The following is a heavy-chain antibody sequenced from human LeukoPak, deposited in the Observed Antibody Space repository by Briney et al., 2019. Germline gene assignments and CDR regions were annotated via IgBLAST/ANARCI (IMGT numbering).Heavy chain of an antibody. CDR2: ISWNSGNI. J-gene: IGHJ4*02. D-gene: IGHD5-12*01. Sequence: GGSLRLSCAASGFTFDDYAMHWVRQAPGKGLEWVSSISWNSGNIVYGDSVKGRFTISRDNAKNSLYLQMNSLRAEDTALYYCAKGYSGFRYFNYWGQGTLVTGSS. V-gene: IGHV3-9*01. CDR3: AKGYSGFRYFNY. CDR1: GFTFDDYA.